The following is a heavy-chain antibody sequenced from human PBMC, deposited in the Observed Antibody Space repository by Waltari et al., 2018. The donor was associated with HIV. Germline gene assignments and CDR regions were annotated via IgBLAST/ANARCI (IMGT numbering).Heavy chain of an antibody. J-gene: IGHJ4*02. CDR1: GGSISSGGYY. D-gene: IGHD3-22*01. V-gene: IGHV4-31*03. Sequence: QVQLQESGPGLVKPSQTLSLTCTVSGGSISSGGYYWSWVRQHPGKGLEWIGYIYYSGSTYYNPSLKSRVTISVDTSKNQFSLKLSSVTAADTAVYYCARDKDSSGYHFDYWGQGTLVTVSS. CDR3: ARDKDSSGYHFDY. CDR2: IYYSGST.